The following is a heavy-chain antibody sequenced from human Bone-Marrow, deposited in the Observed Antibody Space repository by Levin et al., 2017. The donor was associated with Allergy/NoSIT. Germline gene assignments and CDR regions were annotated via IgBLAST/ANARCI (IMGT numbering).Heavy chain of an antibody. D-gene: IGHD6-19*01. V-gene: IGHV4-39*01. CDR3: ASPSSGEGGYYMDV. CDR2: IYYSGST. J-gene: IGHJ6*03. Sequence: PSETLSLTCTVSGGSISSSSYYWGWIRQPPGKGLEWIGSIYYSGSTYYNPSLKSRVTISVDTSKNQFSLKLSSVTAADTAVYYCASPSSGEGGYYMDVWGKGTTVTVSS. CDR1: GGSISSSSYY.